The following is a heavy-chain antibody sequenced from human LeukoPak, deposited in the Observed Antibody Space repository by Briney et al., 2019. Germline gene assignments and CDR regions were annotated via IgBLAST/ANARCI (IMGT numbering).Heavy chain of an antibody. CDR1: GFTFSSYS. J-gene: IGHJ4*02. D-gene: IGHD5/OR15-5a*01. V-gene: IGHV3-21*01. CDR2: ISSSSSYI. Sequence: KPGGSLRLSCAASGFTFSSYSMNWVRQAPGKGLEWVSSISSSSSYIYYADSVKGRFTISRDNAKNSLYLQMYSLRPEDTAVYYCARGASDLPLDYWGQGTLVIVSS. CDR3: ARGASDLPLDY.